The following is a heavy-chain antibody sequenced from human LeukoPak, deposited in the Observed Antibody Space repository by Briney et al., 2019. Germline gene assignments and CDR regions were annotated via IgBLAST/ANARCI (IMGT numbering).Heavy chain of an antibody. CDR3: TKDRGGSSQLGDAFDV. V-gene: IGHV3-74*01. D-gene: IGHD4-23*01. J-gene: IGHJ3*01. Sequence: GGSLRLSCAASGFTFSNYWMHWVRQAPGKGLVWVSRIKSDGYSTTYADSVKGRFTISRDNAKHSLYLQMNSLRAEDTALYYCTKDRGGSSQLGDAFDVWGQGTMVSVSS. CDR1: GFTFSNYW. CDR2: IKSDGYST.